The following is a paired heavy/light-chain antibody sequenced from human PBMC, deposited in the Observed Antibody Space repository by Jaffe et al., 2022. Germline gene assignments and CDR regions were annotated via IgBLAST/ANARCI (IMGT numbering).Heavy chain of an antibody. V-gene: IGHV3-7*05. CDR2: IKPDGSEK. D-gene: IGHD3-10*01. Sequence: LVESGGGLVQPGGSLKLSCATSGFTISPVWMSWLRQAPGKGPEWVANIKPDGSEKFYADSVKGRFTISRDNAKNSVYLQMSSLRAEDTAIYFCAREPEYCYGTGSCFDYWGQGSLVAVSS. CDR1: GFTISPVW. CDR3: AREPEYCYGTGSCFDY. J-gene: IGHJ4*02.
Light chain of an antibody. J-gene: IGKJ2*01. CDR2: HAS. CDR1: QSVNIN. CDR3: QQYNNWPPYT. V-gene: IGKV3-15*01. Sequence: EVVMTQSPATLSVSPGERATLSCRAGQSVNINLAWYQQKPGQAPRLLIYHASIRAPDIPARFSGSGSGTEFTLTISSLQSEDSAVYYCQQYNNWPPYTFGRGTKLEIK.